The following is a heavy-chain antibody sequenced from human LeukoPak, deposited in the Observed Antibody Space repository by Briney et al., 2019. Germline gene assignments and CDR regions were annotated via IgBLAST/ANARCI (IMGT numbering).Heavy chain of an antibody. V-gene: IGHV3-33*01. CDR1: GFNFSSLV. CDR2: IWYDGSNK. D-gene: IGHD5-12*01. J-gene: IGHJ4*02. CDR3: ARGPSAYPKCFDY. Sequence: GSSLRLSCAASGFNFSSLVMHWVRQAPGKGLEWVAVIWYDGSNKYYADSVKGRFTISRDNSKNTLYLQMNSLRAEDTAVYYCARGPSAYPKCFDYWGQGTLVTVSS.